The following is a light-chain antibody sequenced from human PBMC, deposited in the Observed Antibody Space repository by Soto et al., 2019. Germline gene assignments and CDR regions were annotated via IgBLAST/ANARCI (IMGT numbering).Light chain of an antibody. CDR1: SSNIGSNT. J-gene: IGLJ3*02. V-gene: IGLV1-44*01. Sequence: QSVLTQPPSASGTLGQRVTISCSGSSSNIGSNTVNWYQQLPGTAPKLLIYSNNQRPSGVPDRFSGSKSGTSASLAISGLLSEDEADYYCAAWDDSLNGYWVFGGGTKVTVL. CDR2: SNN. CDR3: AAWDDSLNGYWV.